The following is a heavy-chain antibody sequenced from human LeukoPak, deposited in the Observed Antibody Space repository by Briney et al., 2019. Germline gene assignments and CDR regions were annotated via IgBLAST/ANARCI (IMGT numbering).Heavy chain of an antibody. J-gene: IGHJ1*01. CDR2: IKSKTDGGTT. CDR1: GLTFSSNA. CDR3: TTVTATYYYDSSGYYREYFQH. Sequence: GGSLRLSCAASGLTFSSNAMSWVRQAPGKGLEWVGRIKSKTDGGTTDYAAPVKGRFTISRDDSKNTLYLQMNSLKTEDTAVYYCTTVTATYYYDSSGYYREYFQHWGQGTLVTVSS. V-gene: IGHV3-15*01. D-gene: IGHD3-22*01.